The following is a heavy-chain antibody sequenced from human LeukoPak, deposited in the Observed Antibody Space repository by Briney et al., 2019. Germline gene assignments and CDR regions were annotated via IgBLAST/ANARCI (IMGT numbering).Heavy chain of an antibody. D-gene: IGHD3-9*01. J-gene: IGHJ6*03. CDR3: ARRGYDILTGRNNGDHYYYFMDV. CDR1: GGSINSYY. Sequence: SETLSLTCTVSGGSINSYYWSWIRQPPGKGLEWIGFIYTSGSTNYNPSLKSRVTISVDTSKNQFSLKLSSVTAADTAVYYCARRGYDILTGRNNGDHYYYFMDVWGKGTTVTVSS. V-gene: IGHV4-4*09. CDR2: IYTSGST.